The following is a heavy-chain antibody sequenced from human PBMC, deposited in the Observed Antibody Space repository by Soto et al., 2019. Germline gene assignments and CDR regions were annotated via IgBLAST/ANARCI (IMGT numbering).Heavy chain of an antibody. J-gene: IGHJ4*02. CDR3: AGFVVPASRNSDFDY. CDR1: GISVSTSDYY. Sequence: PSETLSLTCTVSGISVSTSDYYWGWVRQPPWKGLDWIGNIYYSGSTFYNPSLRSRVTLSVDTSKNQFSLRLNSVTAADTAVYFCAGFVVPASRNSDFDYWGQGXLVTVYS. V-gene: IGHV4-39*01. CDR2: IYYSGST. D-gene: IGHD2-15*01.